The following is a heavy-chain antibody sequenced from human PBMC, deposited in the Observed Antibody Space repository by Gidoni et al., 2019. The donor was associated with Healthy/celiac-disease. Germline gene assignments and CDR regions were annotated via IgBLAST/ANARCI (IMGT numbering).Heavy chain of an antibody. Sequence: QVQLVQSGAEVKKPGSSVKVSCKASGGTFSSYAISRVRQAPGQGLEWMGGIIPIFGIANYAQKFQGRVTITADKSTSTAYMELSSLRSEDTAVYYCARTATRLGALHSPTIAAPPVVDVWGQGTTVTVSS. CDR1: GGTFSSYA. D-gene: IGHD6-6*01. V-gene: IGHV1-69*17. CDR2: IIPIFGIA. J-gene: IGHJ6*02. CDR3: ARTATRLGALHSPTIAAPPVVDV.